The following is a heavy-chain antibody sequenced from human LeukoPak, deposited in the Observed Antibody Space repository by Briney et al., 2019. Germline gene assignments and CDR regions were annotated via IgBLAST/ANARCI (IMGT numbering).Heavy chain of an antibody. CDR1: VGSISSYY. V-gene: IGHV4-59*01. D-gene: IGHD1-26*01. CDR2: IYYSGST. CDR3: ARVKGVGATKRYYYYYYGMDV. Sequence: SETLSLTCTVSVGSISSYYWSWIRQPPGKGLEWIGYIYYSGSTNYNPSLKSRVTISVDTSKNQFSLKLSSVTAADTAVYYCARVKGVGATKRYYYYYYGMDVWGQGTTVTVSS. J-gene: IGHJ6*02.